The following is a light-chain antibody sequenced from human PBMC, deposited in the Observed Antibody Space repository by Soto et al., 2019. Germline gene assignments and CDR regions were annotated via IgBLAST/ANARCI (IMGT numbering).Light chain of an antibody. CDR2: EAS. Sequence: DIQVTQSPSSLSASVGDRVTITCRASQDISGHLAWYQQKPGKVPKLLIYEASTLQSGVPSRFSASGSGTDFTLTISSLQPEDVATYYCQKYNGTPRTFGQVTKVELK. V-gene: IGKV1-27*01. CDR1: QDISGH. CDR3: QKYNGTPRT. J-gene: IGKJ1*01.